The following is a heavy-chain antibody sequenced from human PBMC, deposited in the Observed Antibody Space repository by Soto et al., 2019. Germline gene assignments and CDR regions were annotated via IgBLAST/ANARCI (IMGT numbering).Heavy chain of an antibody. J-gene: IGHJ5*02. Sequence: FGPTLVHHTETLTLTCTVSGFPLSNPKMGVSWIRQPPGKAPEWLAHIFSDDEYSYSTSLKSRLIISKDTSKSQVVLTMTNMDPVDSATFYCARIMRDAVGEPDAIYCFDPCGQGTQGTVSS. V-gene: IGHV2-26*01. D-gene: IGHD2-2*02. CDR1: GFPLSNPKMG. CDR2: IFSDDEY. CDR3: ARIMRDAVGEPDAIYCFDP.